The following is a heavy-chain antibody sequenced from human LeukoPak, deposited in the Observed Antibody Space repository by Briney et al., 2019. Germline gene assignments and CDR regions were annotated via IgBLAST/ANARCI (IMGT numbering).Heavy chain of an antibody. J-gene: IGHJ5*02. Sequence: GASVKVSCKAAGYTFSNFGISWVRQAPGQGREWMGWISGYNGETNYAQKFQGRVTMTTDTSANTAYMEVRSLRSDDTAVYYCARDYEIAVRYDCFDPWGQGTLVIVSS. CDR2: ISGYNGET. V-gene: IGHV1-18*01. D-gene: IGHD6-6*01. CDR3: ARDYEIAVRYDCFDP. CDR1: GYTFSNFG.